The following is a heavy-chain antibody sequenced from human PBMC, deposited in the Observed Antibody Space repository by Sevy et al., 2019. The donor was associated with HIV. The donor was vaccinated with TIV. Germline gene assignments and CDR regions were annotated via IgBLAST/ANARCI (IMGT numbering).Heavy chain of an antibody. CDR1: GFTFSSYW. V-gene: IGHV3-7*01. J-gene: IGHJ4*02. D-gene: IGHD3-10*01. CDR2: INLDGSET. Sequence: GGSLRLSCAASGFTFSSYWMSWVRQAPGKGLEWLATINLDGSETFYVDSVKGRFTISRHNPRKSVYLQMTSLSAEDTAVYYCLRLFHGSADYWGQGTLVTVSS. CDR3: LRLFHGSADY.